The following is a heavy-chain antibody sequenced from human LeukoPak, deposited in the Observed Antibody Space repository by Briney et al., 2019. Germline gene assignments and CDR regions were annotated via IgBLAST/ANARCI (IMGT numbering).Heavy chain of an antibody. D-gene: IGHD1-1*01. J-gene: IGHJ6*03. Sequence: SGPALVKPTQTLTLTCTFSGLSLSTYGTCVSWIRQPPGKALEWLARIAWDDDKYYSTSLKTRLTISKDTSKNQVVLTVTNVDPVDTATYYCAQMQRVTTGTTTAYYMDVWDKGTTVTVSS. CDR1: GLSLSTYGTC. CDR3: AQMQRVTTGTTTAYYMDV. CDR2: IAWDDDK. V-gene: IGHV2-70*11.